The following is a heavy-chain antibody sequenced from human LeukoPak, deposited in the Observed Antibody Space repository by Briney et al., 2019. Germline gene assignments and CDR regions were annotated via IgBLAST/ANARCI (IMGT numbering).Heavy chain of an antibody. CDR2: TSEGGSST. J-gene: IGHJ4*02. V-gene: IGHV3-23*01. D-gene: IGHD3-22*01. CDR1: GFTFSSYA. Sequence: GGSLRLSCVASGFTFSSYAMSWVRQAPGKGLEWVSATSEGGSSTYYADSVKGRFTISRDNVKNSLYLQMNSLRAEDTAVYYCAREHYDSSFDYWGQGTLVTVSS. CDR3: AREHYDSSFDY.